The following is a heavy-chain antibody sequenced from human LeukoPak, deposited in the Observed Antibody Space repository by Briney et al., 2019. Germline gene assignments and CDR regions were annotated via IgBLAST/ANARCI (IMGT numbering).Heavy chain of an antibody. CDR1: GGSFSGYY. CDR2: INHSGST. V-gene: IGHV4-34*01. J-gene: IGHJ5*02. CDR3: ARGWRSWFDP. Sequence: SETLSLTCAVYGGSFSGYYWSWIRQPPGKGLEWIGEINHSGSTNYNPSLKSRVTISVDTSENQFSLKLSSVTAADTAVYYCARGWRSWFDPWGQGTLVPSPQ.